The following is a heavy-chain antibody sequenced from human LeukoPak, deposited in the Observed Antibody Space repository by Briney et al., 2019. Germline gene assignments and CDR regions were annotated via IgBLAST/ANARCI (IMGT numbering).Heavy chain of an antibody. CDR3: ARETMITYYFDY. Sequence: SETLSLTRTVSGGSISSYYWSWIRQPPGKGLEWIGYIYYSGSTNYNPSLKSRVTISVDTSKNQFSLRLSSVTAADTAVYYCARETMITYYFDYWGQGTLVTVSS. CDR2: IYYSGST. V-gene: IGHV4-59*01. J-gene: IGHJ4*02. CDR1: GGSISSYY. D-gene: IGHD3-16*01.